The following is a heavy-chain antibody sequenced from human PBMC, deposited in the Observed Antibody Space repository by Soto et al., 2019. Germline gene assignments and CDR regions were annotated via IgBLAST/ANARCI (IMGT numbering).Heavy chain of an antibody. Sequence: QVQLVESGGGVVEPGGALRLSCAASGFTFRNHGMHWVRQAPGKGLEWLTVIWYDGSHKYYADSVKGRFTTSRDNSENAVYLEMNSRRAEATAVYYWVKLSDGGSRGGGDPWGQGTLVTVSS. CDR3: VKLSDGGSRGGGDP. D-gene: IGHD6-13*01. CDR2: IWYDGSHK. V-gene: IGHV3-33*06. CDR1: GFTFRNHG. J-gene: IGHJ5*02.